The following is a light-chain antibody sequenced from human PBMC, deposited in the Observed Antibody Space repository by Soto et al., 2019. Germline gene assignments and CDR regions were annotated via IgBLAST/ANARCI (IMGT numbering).Light chain of an antibody. J-gene: IGLJ1*01. CDR2: SNN. CDR1: GSDIGSNT. V-gene: IGLV1-44*01. CDR3: CSYAGRYNYV. Sequence: QSVLTQPPSVSGTPGQGVTISCSGSGSDIGSNTVSWYQQVPGTAPKVLIYSNNQRPSGVPDRFSGSKSGTSASLTISGLESEDEAEYSCCSYAGRYNYVFGSGTKVTVL.